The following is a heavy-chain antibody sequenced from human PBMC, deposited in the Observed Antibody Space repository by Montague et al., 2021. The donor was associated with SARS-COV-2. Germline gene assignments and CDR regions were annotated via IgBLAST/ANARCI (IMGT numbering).Heavy chain of an antibody. V-gene: IGHV6-1*01. J-gene: IGHJ4*02. Sequence: CAISGDSVSTNRATWDWITQSPSRGIEWLGRTYYKSKWYNDYAVSVKSRISINPDTSKNQFSLQLNSVTPEDTVVYYCARVRMNGGSDYRGQGTLVTVSS. CDR2: TYYKSKWYN. CDR3: ARVRMNGGSDY. D-gene: IGHD3-16*01. CDR1: GDSVSTNRAT.